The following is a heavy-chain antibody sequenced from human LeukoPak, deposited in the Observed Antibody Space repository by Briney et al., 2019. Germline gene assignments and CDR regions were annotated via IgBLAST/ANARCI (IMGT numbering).Heavy chain of an antibody. Sequence: ASVKVSCKASGYTFTGYYMHWVRQAPGQGLEWMGRINPNSGGTNYAQKFQGRVTMTRDTSISTAYMELSRLRSDDTAVYYCASSYCSGGSCYDYYYGMDVWGQGTTVTVSS. CDR3: ASSYCSGGSCYDYYYGMDV. J-gene: IGHJ6*02. CDR2: INPNSGGT. D-gene: IGHD2-15*01. V-gene: IGHV1-2*06. CDR1: GYTFTGYY.